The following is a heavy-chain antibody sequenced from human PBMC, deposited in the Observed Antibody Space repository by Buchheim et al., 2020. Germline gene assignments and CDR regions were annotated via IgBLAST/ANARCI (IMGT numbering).Heavy chain of an antibody. V-gene: IGHV3-30-3*01. D-gene: IGHD2-8*01. CDR2: ILYDGSNK. CDR1: GFTFSSYA. Sequence: QVQLVESGGGVVQPGRSLRLSCAASGFTFSSYAMHWVRQAPGKGLEWVAVILYDGSNKYYADSVKGRFTISRDNSKNTLYLQMNSLRAEDTAVYYCARDRDGVGQGDSWFDPWGQGTL. J-gene: IGHJ5*02. CDR3: ARDRDGVGQGDSWFDP.